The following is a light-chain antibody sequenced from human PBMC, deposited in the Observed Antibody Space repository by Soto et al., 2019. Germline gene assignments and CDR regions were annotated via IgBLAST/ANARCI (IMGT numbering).Light chain of an antibody. J-gene: IGLJ2*01. CDR1: SSDVGGYNY. CDR2: DVS. Sequence: QSVLTQPASVSGSPGQSITISCTGTSSDVGGYNYVSWYQQHPGKAPKLMIYDVSNRPSGVSNRFSASKSGNTASLTISGLQAEDEADYYCSSYTSSMTVVFGGGTKVTVL. CDR3: SSYTSSMTVV. V-gene: IGLV2-14*01.